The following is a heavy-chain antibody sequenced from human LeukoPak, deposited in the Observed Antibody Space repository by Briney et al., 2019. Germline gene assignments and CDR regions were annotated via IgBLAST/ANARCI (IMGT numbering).Heavy chain of an antibody. Sequence: SETLSLTCAVYGGSFSGYYWSWIRQPPGKGLEWIGYIYYSGSTNYNPSLKSRVTISVDTSKNQFSLKLSSVTAADTAVYYCASGPSRYCSSTSCRSMDVWGQGTTVTVSS. CDR3: ASGPSRYCSSTSCRSMDV. CDR1: GGSFSGYY. CDR2: IYYSGST. J-gene: IGHJ6*02. D-gene: IGHD2-2*01. V-gene: IGHV4-59*08.